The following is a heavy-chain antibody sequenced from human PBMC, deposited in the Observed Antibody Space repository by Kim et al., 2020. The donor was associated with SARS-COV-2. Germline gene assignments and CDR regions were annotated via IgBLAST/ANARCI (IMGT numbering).Heavy chain of an antibody. J-gene: IGHJ3*02. CDR3: ASPIAAAGTYAFDI. D-gene: IGHD6-13*01. CDR1: GGSISSSSYY. V-gene: IGHV4-39*07. CDR2: IYYSGST. Sequence: SETLSLTCTVSGGSISSSSYYWGWIRRPPGKGLEWIGSIYYSGSTYYNPSLKSRVTISVDTSKNQFSLKLSSVTAADTAVYYCASPIAAAGTYAFDIWGQGTMVTVSS.